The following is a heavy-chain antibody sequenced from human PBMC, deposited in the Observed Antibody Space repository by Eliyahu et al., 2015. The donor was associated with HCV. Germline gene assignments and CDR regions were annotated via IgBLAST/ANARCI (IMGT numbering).Heavy chain of an antibody. Sequence: QVQLVESGGGVVQPGRSLRLSCAAXGFTFXSYXMXWVRQAPGKGLGWGAGIWYDGSNXYYADSVKGRFTISRDNSKNTLYLQMNSLRAEDTAVYYCARDLRFLEWLAPYYYYGMDVWGQGTTVTVSS. D-gene: IGHD3-3*01. V-gene: IGHV3-33*01. CDR3: ARDLRFLEWLAPYYYYGMDV. CDR2: IWYDGSNX. J-gene: IGHJ6*02. CDR1: GFTFXSYX.